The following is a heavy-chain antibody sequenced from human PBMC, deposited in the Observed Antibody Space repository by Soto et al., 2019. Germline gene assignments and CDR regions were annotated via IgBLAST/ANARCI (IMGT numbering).Heavy chain of an antibody. D-gene: IGHD5-12*01. CDR2: IIPILGIA. V-gene: IGHV1-69*02. J-gene: IGHJ3*02. Sequence: QVQLVQSGAEVKKPGSSVKVSCKASGGTFSSYTISWVRQAPGQGLEWMGRIIPILGIANYAQKFQGRVTITADKSTSTAYMELSSLRSEDTAVYYCVGDIVATMGGLGAFDIWGQGTMVTVSS. CDR3: VGDIVATMGGLGAFDI. CDR1: GGTFSSYT.